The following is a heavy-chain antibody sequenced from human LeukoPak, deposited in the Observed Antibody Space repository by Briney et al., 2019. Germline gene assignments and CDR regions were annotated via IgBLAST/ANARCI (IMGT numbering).Heavy chain of an antibody. J-gene: IGHJ3*02. CDR2: FIPILDTT. V-gene: IGHV1-69*05. Sequence: SVKVSCKASGGSFNNYAVTWVRQAPGQGLEWMGGFIPILDTTNYAPNFQGRVTITTDESSTTAYMELSSLKWEDTALYYCAREHPYCSSTSCYASSAFDIWGQGTMVTVSS. D-gene: IGHD2-2*01. CDR1: GGSFNNYA. CDR3: AREHPYCSSTSCYASSAFDI.